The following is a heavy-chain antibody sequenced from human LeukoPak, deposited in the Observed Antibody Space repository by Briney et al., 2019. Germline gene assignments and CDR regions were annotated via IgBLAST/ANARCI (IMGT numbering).Heavy chain of an antibody. CDR2: IYTSGST. V-gene: IGHV4-4*07. Sequence: SETLSLTCTVSGGSISSYYWSWIRQPAGKGLEWIGRIYTSGSTNYNPSLKSRVTISVDTSKNQFSLKLSSVTAADTAVYYCARNSGNWYYYDSSGYDYWGQGTLVTVSS. CDR3: ARNSGNWYYYDSSGYDY. CDR1: GGSISSYY. D-gene: IGHD3-22*01. J-gene: IGHJ4*02.